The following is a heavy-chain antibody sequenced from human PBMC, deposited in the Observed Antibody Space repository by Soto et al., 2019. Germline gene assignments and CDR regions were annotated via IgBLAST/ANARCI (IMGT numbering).Heavy chain of an antibody. Sequence: HWVRQAPGKGLMWVARITDDGSGASYADSVKGRFTISRDNAKNTLYLQMNSLRAEDTAVYYCAGITQGDLIYWGQGTLVTVSS. V-gene: IGHV3-74*01. CDR3: AGITQGDLIY. J-gene: IGHJ4*02. CDR2: ITDDGSGA. D-gene: IGHD1-26*01.